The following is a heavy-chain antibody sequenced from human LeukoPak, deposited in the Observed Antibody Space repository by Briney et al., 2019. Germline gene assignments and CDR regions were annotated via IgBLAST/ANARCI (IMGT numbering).Heavy chain of an antibody. Sequence: PGGSLRLSCAASGFTVSSNSMTWVRQAPGKGLEWVSILYNGGGANYADSVKGRFTISRDNSRNTLFLQMNSLRDEDTAVYYCARRDTTGWFHHFDYWGQGTLDTVSS. D-gene: IGHD6-19*01. CDR1: GFTVSSNS. J-gene: IGHJ4*02. CDR3: ARRDTTGWFHHFDY. V-gene: IGHV3-53*01. CDR2: LYNGGGA.